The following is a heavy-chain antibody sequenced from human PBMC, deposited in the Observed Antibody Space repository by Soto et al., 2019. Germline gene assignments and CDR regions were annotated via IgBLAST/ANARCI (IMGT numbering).Heavy chain of an antibody. CDR3: AKRCRVRATYYDILTGLYYYYGMDV. CDR1: GFTFSSYG. J-gene: IGHJ6*02. D-gene: IGHD3-9*01. CDR2: ISYDGSNK. V-gene: IGHV3-30*18. Sequence: RRLSCAASGFTFSSYGMHWVRQAPGKGLEWVAVISYDGSNKYYADSVKGRFTISRDNSKNTLYLQMNSLRAEDTAVYYCAKRCRVRATYYDILTGLYYYYGMDVWGQGTTVTVS.